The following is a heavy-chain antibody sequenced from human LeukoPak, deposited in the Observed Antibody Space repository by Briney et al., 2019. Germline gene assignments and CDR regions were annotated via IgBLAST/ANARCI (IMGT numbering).Heavy chain of an antibody. CDR1: GGSISSYY. D-gene: IGHD3-9*01. V-gene: IGHV4-59*12. Sequence: SETLSLTCTVSGGSISSYYWSWIRQPPGKGLEWIGYIYYSGSTNYNPSLKSRVTISVDTSKNQFSLQLNSVTPEDTAVYYCARNLKSHYYYYYMDVWGKGTTVTVSS. CDR3: ARNLKSHYYYYYMDV. CDR2: IYYSGST. J-gene: IGHJ6*03.